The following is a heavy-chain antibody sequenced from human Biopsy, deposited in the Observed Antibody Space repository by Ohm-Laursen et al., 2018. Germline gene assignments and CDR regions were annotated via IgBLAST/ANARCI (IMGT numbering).Heavy chain of an antibody. CDR3: ARVEDSARHWYFDL. V-gene: IGHV1-18*01. J-gene: IGHJ2*01. D-gene: IGHD5-18*01. CDR1: GYTFSDYI. CDR2: INTRRGDT. Sequence: SSVKVSCKASGYTFSDYILNWVRQAPGQGLEWMGWINTRRGDTNYAQKFQGRVTMTRDTSTTTVFMELTSLRSDDTAMYYCARVEDSARHWYFDLWGRGTQVTVSS.